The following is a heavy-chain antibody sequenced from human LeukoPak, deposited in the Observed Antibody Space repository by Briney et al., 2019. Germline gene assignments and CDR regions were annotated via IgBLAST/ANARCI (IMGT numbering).Heavy chain of an antibody. V-gene: IGHV4-34*01. CDR1: GGSFSGYY. Sequence: SETLSLTCAVYGGSFSGYYWSWIRQPPGKRLDWIGEINHSGSTNYNPSLKSRVTISVDTSKNQFSLKLSSVTAADTAVYYCASSYGYDYYYYYYMDVWGKGTTVTVSS. D-gene: IGHD5-18*01. CDR2: INHSGST. J-gene: IGHJ6*03. CDR3: ASSYGYDYYYYYYMDV.